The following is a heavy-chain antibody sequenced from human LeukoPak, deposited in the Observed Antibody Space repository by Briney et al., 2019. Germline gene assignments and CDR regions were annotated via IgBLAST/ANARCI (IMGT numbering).Heavy chain of an antibody. D-gene: IGHD1-26*01. CDR2: IIPILGIA. Sequence: ASVKVSCKASGGTFSSYTISWVRQAPGQGLEWMGRIIPILGIANYAQKSQGRVTITADKSTSTAYMELSSLRSEDTAVYYCAILGGVGATYFDCWGQGTLVTVSS. J-gene: IGHJ4*02. CDR1: GGTFSSYT. V-gene: IGHV1-69*02. CDR3: AILGGVGATYFDC.